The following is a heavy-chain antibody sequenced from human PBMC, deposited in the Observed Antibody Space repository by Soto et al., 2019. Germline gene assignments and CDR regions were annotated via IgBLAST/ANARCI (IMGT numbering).Heavy chain of an antibody. CDR2: INAGNGNT. D-gene: IGHD1-26*01. V-gene: IGHV1-3*01. CDR1: GYTFTNSG. J-gene: IGHJ3*02. Sequence: ASVKVSCKASGYTFTNSGIIWVRQAPGQRLEWMGWINAGNGNTKYSQKFQGRVTITRDTSASTAYMELSSLRSEDTAVYYCARPLLVGATTWAFDIWGQGTMVTVSS. CDR3: ARPLLVGATTWAFDI.